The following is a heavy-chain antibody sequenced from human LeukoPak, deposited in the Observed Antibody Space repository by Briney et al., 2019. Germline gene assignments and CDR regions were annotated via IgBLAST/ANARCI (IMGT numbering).Heavy chain of an antibody. CDR1: GFTFDDYA. D-gene: IGHD3-3*01. V-gene: IGHV3-9*01. Sequence: GGSLRLSCAASGFTFDDYAMHWVRQAPGKGLEWVSGISWNSGSIGYADSVKGRFTISRDNAKNSLYLQMNSLRAEDTAVYYCARDEKSTVYDFWSGNYYYYYMDVWGKGTTVTVSS. J-gene: IGHJ6*03. CDR2: ISWNSGSI. CDR3: ARDEKSTVYDFWSGNYYYYYMDV.